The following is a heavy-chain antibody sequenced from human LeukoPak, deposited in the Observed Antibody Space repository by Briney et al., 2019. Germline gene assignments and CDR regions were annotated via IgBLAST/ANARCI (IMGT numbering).Heavy chain of an antibody. J-gene: IGHJ4*02. Sequence: PGGSLRLSCAASGFTFSSYGMHWVRQAPGKGLEWVAFIRYDGSNKYYANSVKGRFTISRDNSKNTLYLQMNSLRAEDTAVYYCAKDLHRGIAVAGTQDYWGQGTLVTVSS. CDR2: IRYDGSNK. CDR3: AKDLHRGIAVAGTQDY. D-gene: IGHD6-19*01. V-gene: IGHV3-30*02. CDR1: GFTFSSYG.